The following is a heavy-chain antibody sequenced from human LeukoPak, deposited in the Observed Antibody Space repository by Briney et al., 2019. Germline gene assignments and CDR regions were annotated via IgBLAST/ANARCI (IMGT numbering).Heavy chain of an antibody. V-gene: IGHV1-46*01. J-gene: IGHJ4*02. CDR1: GYTFTSYY. CDR2: INPSGGST. CDR3: ARVNYYDSSGYPYYFDY. D-gene: IGHD3-22*01. Sequence: ASVKVSCKASGYTFTSYYMHWVRQAPGQGLEWMGIINPSGGSTSYAQKFQGRVTMTRDTSTSTVYTELSCLRSEDTAVYYCARVNYYDSSGYPYYFDYWGQGTLVTVSS.